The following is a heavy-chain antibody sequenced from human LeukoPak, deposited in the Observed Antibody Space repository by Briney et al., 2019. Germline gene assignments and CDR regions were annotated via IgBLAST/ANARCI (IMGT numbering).Heavy chain of an antibody. D-gene: IGHD3-10*01. CDR3: ARHAGYYGSGSYYNPIDY. J-gene: IGHJ4*02. CDR1: GGSISSSSYY. Sequence: SSETLSLTCTVSGGSISSSSYYWGWIRQPPGKGLEWIGSIYYSGSTYYNPSLKSRVTISVDTSKNQFSLKLSSVTAADTAVYYCARHAGYYGSGSYYNPIDYWGQGTLVTVSS. V-gene: IGHV4-39*01. CDR2: IYYSGST.